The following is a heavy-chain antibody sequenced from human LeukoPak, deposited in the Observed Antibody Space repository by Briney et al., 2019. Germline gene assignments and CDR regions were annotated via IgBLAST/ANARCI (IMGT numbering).Heavy chain of an antibody. V-gene: IGHV4-59*01. CDR1: GGSMSSDY. J-gene: IGHJ4*02. CDR2: ISYSGNT. CDR3: ARERHGHPFDC. Sequence: TPSETLSLTCTVSGGSMSSDYWTWIRQPPGKGLEWIGYISYSGNTNYNPSLKSRVTISSDTSKNQFSLKLSSVTAADTAVYYCARERHGHPFDCWGQGALVTVSS.